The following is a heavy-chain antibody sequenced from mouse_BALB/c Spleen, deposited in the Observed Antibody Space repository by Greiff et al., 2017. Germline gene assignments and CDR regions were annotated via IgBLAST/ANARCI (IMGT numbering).Heavy chain of an antibody. CDR1: GYTFTDYN. J-gene: IGHJ4*01. D-gene: IGHD2-4*01. CDR2: IYPYNGGT. V-gene: IGHV1S29*02. CDR3: ARGRYYDYDEGYYAMDY. Sequence: VQLKQSGPELVKPGASVKISCKASGYTFTDYNMHWVKQSHGKSLEWIGYIYPYNGGTGYNQKFKSKATLTVDNSSSTAYMELRSLTSEDSAVYYCARGRYYDYDEGYYAMDYWGQGTSVTVSS.